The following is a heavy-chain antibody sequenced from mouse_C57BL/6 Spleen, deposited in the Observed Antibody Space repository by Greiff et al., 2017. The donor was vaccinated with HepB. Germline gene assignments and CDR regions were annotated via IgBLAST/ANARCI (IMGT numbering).Heavy chain of an antibody. Sequence: EVKLQESGPELVKPGASVKIPCKASGYTFTDYNMDWVKQSHGKSLEWIGDINPNNGGTIYNQKFKGKATLTVDKSSSTAYMELRSLTSEDTAVYDCARTHICYDYDGRDYYAMDYWGQGTSVTVSS. V-gene: IGHV1-18*01. CDR3: ARTHICYDYDGRDYYAMDY. J-gene: IGHJ4*01. D-gene: IGHD2-4*01. CDR2: INPNNGGT. CDR1: GYTFTDYN.